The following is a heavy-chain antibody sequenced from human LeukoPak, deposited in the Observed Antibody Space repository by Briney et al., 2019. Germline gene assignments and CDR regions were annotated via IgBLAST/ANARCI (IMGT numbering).Heavy chain of an antibody. J-gene: IGHJ4*02. CDR2: ISSRSSYI. CDR3: ATGSSTHGESSFDY. Sequence: LRLSCAASRCTFSSYIMNWVRQAPRKGLDWVSSISSRSSYIYYADSVKARFTIPRDNAKHSIYLQMNSLRAEDTAVYYCATGSSTHGESSFDYWGQGTLVTVSS. CDR1: RCTFSSYI. V-gene: IGHV3-21*01. D-gene: IGHD2-2*01.